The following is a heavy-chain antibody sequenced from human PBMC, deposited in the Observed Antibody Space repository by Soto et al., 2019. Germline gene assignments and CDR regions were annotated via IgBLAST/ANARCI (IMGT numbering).Heavy chain of an antibody. Sequence: QVQLQESGPGLVEPWETLSLTCTVSGGSISNYYWNWIRQTPGKGLEWVGCINYPGIPRYNPSLKSRIAISLDRSNNQFSLTLTSVTAADTAIYYCARPSSTGGSYAFDIWGQGTLVTVSS. CDR3: ARPSSTGGSYAFDI. V-gene: IGHV4-59*08. CDR1: GGSISNYY. J-gene: IGHJ3*02. D-gene: IGHD2-15*01. CDR2: INYPGIP.